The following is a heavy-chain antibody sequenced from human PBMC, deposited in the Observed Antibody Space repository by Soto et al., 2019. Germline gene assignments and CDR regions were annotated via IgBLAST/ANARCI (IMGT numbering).Heavy chain of an antibody. CDR2: IYHSGST. Sequence: QVQLQESGPGLVKPSGTLSLTCAVSGGSISSSNWWSWVRQPPGKGLEWIGEIYHSGSTNYNPSLKRRVTISXXKXKXXFSLKLSSVTAADTAVYYCARGPGWLGHRSYYFDYWGQGTLVTVSS. D-gene: IGHD6-19*01. J-gene: IGHJ4*02. V-gene: IGHV4-4*02. CDR1: GGSISSSNW. CDR3: ARGPGWLGHRSYYFDY.